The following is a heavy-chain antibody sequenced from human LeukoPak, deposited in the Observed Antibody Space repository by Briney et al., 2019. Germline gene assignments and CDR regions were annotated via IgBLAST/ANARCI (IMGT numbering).Heavy chain of an antibody. Sequence: GGSLRLSCAASGFTFNSYVMTWVRQAPGKGPEWVSSISSSSSYIYYADSVKGRFTISRDNAKNSLYLQMNSLRAEDTAVYYCAREVRLDYWGQGTLVTVSS. CDR1: GFTFNSYV. J-gene: IGHJ4*02. D-gene: IGHD2-2*01. V-gene: IGHV3-21*01. CDR2: ISSSSSYI. CDR3: AREVRLDY.